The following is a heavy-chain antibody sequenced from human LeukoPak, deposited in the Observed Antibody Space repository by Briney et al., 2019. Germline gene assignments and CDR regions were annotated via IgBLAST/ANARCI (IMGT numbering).Heavy chain of an antibody. Sequence: SETLSLTCIVSGGSISSSTYYWGWIRRPPGKGLEWIGSIYYSGSTYYNPSLTSRVTVSVDTSKNQFSLNLSSVTAADTAVYYCVRGSTLRHYQYWGQGTLVTVSS. V-gene: IGHV4-39*01. CDR3: VRGSTLRHYQY. CDR2: IYYSGST. D-gene: IGHD3-16*01. J-gene: IGHJ4*02. CDR1: GGSISSSTYY.